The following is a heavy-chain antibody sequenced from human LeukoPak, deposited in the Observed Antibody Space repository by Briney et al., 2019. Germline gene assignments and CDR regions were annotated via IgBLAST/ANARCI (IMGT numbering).Heavy chain of an antibody. CDR2: IRSKANSYAT. J-gene: IGHJ4*02. Sequence: GGSLRLSCAASGFTFSGSAMHWVRQASGKGLEWVGRIRSKANSYATAYAASVKGRFTISRDDPKNTAYLQMNSLKTEDTAVYYCTGMSGSSDYWGQGTLVTVSS. CDR3: TGMSGSSDY. V-gene: IGHV3-73*01. D-gene: IGHD1-26*01. CDR1: GFTFSGSA.